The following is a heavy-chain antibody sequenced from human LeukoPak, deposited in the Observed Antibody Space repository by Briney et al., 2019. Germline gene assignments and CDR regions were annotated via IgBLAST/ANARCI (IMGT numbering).Heavy chain of an antibody. Sequence: GGSLRLSCVASGFTFHDYAMSWVGQVPGKGVEWVSLISGDGGSASYATSVKGRFTISRDNSKNSLYLQMNSLRTEDTAFYYCAKASSGSSSRPIDYWGQGTLVTVSS. J-gene: IGHJ4*02. V-gene: IGHV3-43*02. D-gene: IGHD3-10*01. CDR1: GFTFHDYA. CDR3: AKASSGSSSRPIDY. CDR2: ISGDGGSA.